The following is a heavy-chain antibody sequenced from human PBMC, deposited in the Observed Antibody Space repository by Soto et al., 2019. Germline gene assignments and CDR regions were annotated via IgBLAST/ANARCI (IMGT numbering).Heavy chain of an antibody. J-gene: IGHJ6*02. CDR2: ISSSSSYT. CDR3: ARDRGAPGYYYYGMDV. V-gene: IGHV3-11*06. D-gene: IGHD1-26*01. Sequence: QVQLVESGGGLVKPGGSLRLSCAASGFTFSDYYMSWIRQAPGKGLEWVSYISSSSSYTNYADSVKGRFTISRDNAKNSLYRQMNSLRAEDTAVYYCARDRGAPGYYYYGMDVWGQGTTVNVSS. CDR1: GFTFSDYY.